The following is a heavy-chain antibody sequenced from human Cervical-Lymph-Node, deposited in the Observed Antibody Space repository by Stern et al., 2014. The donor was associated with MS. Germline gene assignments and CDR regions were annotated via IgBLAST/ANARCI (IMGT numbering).Heavy chain of an antibody. CDR3: TRGDLVIVSVVLGGFDP. CDR1: GYSFSDFY. D-gene: IGHD2/OR15-2a*01. CDR2: INPKIGGT. J-gene: IGHJ5*02. V-gene: IGHV1-2*06. Sequence: QVQLVQSGAEVKKPGASVKVSCKASGYSFSDFYIHWVRQAPGQGLEWMGRINPKIGGTKYAQKFRGRVTMTRDTSISTAYMELSRLKSDDTAVYYCTRGDLVIVSVVLGGFDPWGQGTLATVAS.